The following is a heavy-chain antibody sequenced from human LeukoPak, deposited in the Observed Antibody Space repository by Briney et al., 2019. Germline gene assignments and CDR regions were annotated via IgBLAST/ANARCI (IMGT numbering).Heavy chain of an antibody. CDR3: ARGSADYDPPDY. CDR1: GGSISSYY. CDR2: IYYSGST. Sequence: SETLSLTCTVSGGSISSYYWSWIRQPSGKGLEWIGYIYYSGSTNYNPSLKSRVTISVDTSKNQFSLKLSSVTAADTAVYYCARGSADYDPPDYWGQGTQVTVSS. D-gene: IGHD4-17*01. J-gene: IGHJ4*02. V-gene: IGHV4-59*01.